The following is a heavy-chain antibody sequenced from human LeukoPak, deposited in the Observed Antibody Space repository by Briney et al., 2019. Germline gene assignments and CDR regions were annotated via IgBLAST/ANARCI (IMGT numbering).Heavy chain of an antibody. CDR1: GGSISSSSYY. CDR3: AGAYCGGDCYSGRAFDI. D-gene: IGHD2-21*02. Sequence: PSEALSLTCTVSGGSISSSSYYWAWIRQPPGKGLEWIGSIHYSGSTYYNPSLQSRVTISIDTSKNQFSLKLRFVTAADTAVYYCAGAYCGGDCYSGRAFDIWGQGTMVTVSS. V-gene: IGHV4-39*07. J-gene: IGHJ3*02. CDR2: IHYSGST.